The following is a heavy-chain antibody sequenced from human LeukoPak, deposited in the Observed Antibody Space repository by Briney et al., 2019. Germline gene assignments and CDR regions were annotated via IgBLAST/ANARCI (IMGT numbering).Heavy chain of an antibody. J-gene: IGHJ5*02. V-gene: IGHV1-69*06. Sequence: ASVKVSCKASGGTFSSYAISWVRQAPGQGLEWMGGIIPIFGTANYAQKFQGRVTITADKSTSTAYMELSSLRSEDTAVYYCARDMAPDYDTLTGPHTWFDPWGQGTLVTVSS. D-gene: IGHD3-9*01. CDR3: ARDMAPDYDTLTGPHTWFDP. CDR1: GGTFSSYA. CDR2: IIPIFGTA.